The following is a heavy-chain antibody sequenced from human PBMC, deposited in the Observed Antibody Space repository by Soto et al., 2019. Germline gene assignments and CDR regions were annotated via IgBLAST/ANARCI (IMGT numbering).Heavy chain of an antibody. D-gene: IGHD5-18*01. CDR2: ISGSGGST. Sequence: EVQLLESGGGLVQPGGSLRLSCAASGFTFSSYAMSGVRQAPGKGLEWVSAISGSGGSTYYADSVKGRFTISRDNSKNTLYLQMNSLRAEDTAVYYCAKDRGSGYSDGFDAFDIWGKGTMVTVSS. CDR1: GFTFSSYA. J-gene: IGHJ3*02. V-gene: IGHV3-23*01. CDR3: AKDRGSGYSDGFDAFDI.